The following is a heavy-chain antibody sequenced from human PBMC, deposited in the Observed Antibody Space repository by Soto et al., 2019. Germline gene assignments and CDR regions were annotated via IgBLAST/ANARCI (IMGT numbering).Heavy chain of an antibody. CDR3: AKGGGSGSYYYYYYMYV. CDR1: GFTFDDYA. V-gene: IGHV3-9*01. CDR2: ISWNSGSI. J-gene: IGHJ6*03. Sequence: EVQLVESGGGLVQPGRSLRLSCAASGFTFDDYAMHWVRQAPGKGLEWVSGISWNSGSIGYADSVKGRFTISRDNAKNYLYLQMNRLRAEDTALYYCAKGGGSGSYYYYYYMYVWGKGTTVAVSS. D-gene: IGHD3-10*01.